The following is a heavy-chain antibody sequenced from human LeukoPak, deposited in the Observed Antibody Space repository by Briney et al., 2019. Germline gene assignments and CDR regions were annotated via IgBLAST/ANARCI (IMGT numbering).Heavy chain of an antibody. Sequence: SETLSLTCTVSGGSISSTGYYWSWIRQHPGKGLEWIGYIYYSGSTYYNPSLKSRVTISVDTSKNQFSLKLSSVTAADTAVYYWARGHGDKASGYLGQGTLITVSS. D-gene: IGHD4-17*01. V-gene: IGHV4-31*03. CDR3: ARGHGDKASGY. CDR2: IYYSGST. J-gene: IGHJ4*02. CDR1: GGSISSTGYY.